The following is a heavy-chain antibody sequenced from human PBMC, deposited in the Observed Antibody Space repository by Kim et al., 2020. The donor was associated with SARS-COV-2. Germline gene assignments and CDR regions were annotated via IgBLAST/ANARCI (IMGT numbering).Heavy chain of an antibody. J-gene: IGHJ4*02. V-gene: IGHV6-1*01. CDR3: VRDGGDSYGFFDY. D-gene: IGHD5-18*01. Sequence: SQTLSLTCAISGDSVSSSSAAWNWFRQSPSSGLEWLGRTYYRSKWYNNYAVSVKSRITVNPDSSKNQFALLLNSVTPEDTAVYYCVRDGGDSYGFFDYWGQGTRVPVSS. CDR2: TYYRSKWYN. CDR1: GDSVSSSSAA.